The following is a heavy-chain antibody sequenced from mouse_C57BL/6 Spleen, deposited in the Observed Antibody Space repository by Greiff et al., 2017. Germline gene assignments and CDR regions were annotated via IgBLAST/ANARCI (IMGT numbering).Heavy chain of an antibody. J-gene: IGHJ4*01. V-gene: IGHV5-12*01. Sequence: EVQLVASGGGLVQPGGSLTLSCAASGFTFSDYYMYWVRQTPEKRLEWVAYISNGAGSTYYPDTVKCRFTISRSHAKNTLYLQMGRLKSEDTAMDYCARRPPYDYYAMDYWGQGTSVTVSS. CDR3: ARRPPYDYYAMDY. CDR2: ISNGAGST. CDR1: GFTFSDYY.